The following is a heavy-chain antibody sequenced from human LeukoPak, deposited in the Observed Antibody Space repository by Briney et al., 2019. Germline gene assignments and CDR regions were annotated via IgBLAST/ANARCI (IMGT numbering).Heavy chain of an antibody. CDR1: GFTFSNYG. V-gene: IGHV3-33*01. CDR2: IWSDGNNK. J-gene: IGHJ4*02. D-gene: IGHD6-19*01. Sequence: GGSLRLSCAASGFTFSNYGIHWVRQAPGKGLEWVAVIWSDGNNKYYADSVKGRFTISRVNSKNTLYLQMDSLRADDTAVYYCARDAYARYSSGIDYWGQGTLVIVSS. CDR3: ARDAYARYSSGIDY.